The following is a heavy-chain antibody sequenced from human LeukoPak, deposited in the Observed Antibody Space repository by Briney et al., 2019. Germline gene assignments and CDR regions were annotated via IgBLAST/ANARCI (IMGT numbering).Heavy chain of an antibody. J-gene: IGHJ4*02. V-gene: IGHV4-59*01. CDR2: FYDTRSP. CDR1: GGSISLYS. CDR3: GRGRGSLTY. Sequence: PSETLSLTCTVSGGSISLYSWSWIRQPPGKGLEWIGYFYDTRSPKYNPSLERRVTISVDMSRNQFSLNLTSVTAADTAVYYCGRGRGSLTYWGQGTLATVSS. D-gene: IGHD3-10*01.